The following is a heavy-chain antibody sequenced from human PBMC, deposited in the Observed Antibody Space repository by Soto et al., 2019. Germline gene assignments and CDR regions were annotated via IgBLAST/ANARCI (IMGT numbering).Heavy chain of an antibody. Sequence: QVQLVQSGAEVKKPGASVKVSCKASGYTFTSYGISWVRQAPGQGLEWMGWISAYNGNTNYAQKLQGRVTMTTDTSTSTAYMELRSLRSDDTAVYYCARERSFGSSWYFDYYYYMDVWGKGTTVTVSS. CDR1: GYTFTSYG. D-gene: IGHD6-13*01. CDR3: ARERSFGSSWYFDYYYYMDV. J-gene: IGHJ6*03. V-gene: IGHV1-18*01. CDR2: ISAYNGNT.